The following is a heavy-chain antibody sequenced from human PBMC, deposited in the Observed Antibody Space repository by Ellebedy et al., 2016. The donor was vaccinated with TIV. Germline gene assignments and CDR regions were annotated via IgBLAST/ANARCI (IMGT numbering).Heavy chain of an antibody. J-gene: IGHJ6*02. Sequence: AASVKVSCKASGYTFTSYGISWVRQAPGQGLEWMGWISAYNGNTNYAQKLQGRVTMTTDTSTSTAYMELRSLRSDDTAVYYCARVGGASWFGELLHYYYYYGMDVWGQGTTVTVSS. CDR1: GYTFTSYG. CDR3: ARVGGASWFGELLHYYYYYGMDV. CDR2: ISAYNGNT. V-gene: IGHV1-18*01. D-gene: IGHD3-10*01.